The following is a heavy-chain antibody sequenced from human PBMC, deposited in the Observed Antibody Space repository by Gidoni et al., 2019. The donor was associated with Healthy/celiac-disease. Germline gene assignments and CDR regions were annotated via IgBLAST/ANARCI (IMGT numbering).Heavy chain of an antibody. J-gene: IGHJ6*02. Sequence: QVQLQESGPGLVKPSETLSLTCTVSGGSISSYYWSWIRQPPGKGLEWIGYIYYSGSTNYNPSLKIRVTISVDTSKNQFSLKLSSVTAADTAVYYCARGQNYYGSGSYYFGYYYYGMDVWGQGTTVTVSS. D-gene: IGHD3-10*01. CDR3: ARGQNYYGSGSYYFGYYYYGMDV. CDR1: GGSISSYY. CDR2: IYYSGST. V-gene: IGHV4-59*01.